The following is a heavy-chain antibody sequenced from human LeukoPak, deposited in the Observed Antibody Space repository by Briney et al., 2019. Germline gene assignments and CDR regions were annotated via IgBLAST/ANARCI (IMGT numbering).Heavy chain of an antibody. D-gene: IGHD6-6*01. CDR2: IYYSGST. CDR1: GGSISSYY. Sequence: PSETLSLTCTVSGGSISSYYWSWIRQPPGKGLEWIGYIYYSGSTNYNPSLKSRVTISVDTSKNQFSLKLSSVTAADTAVYYCASYFEYSSSSSWFDPWGQGTLVTVSS. J-gene: IGHJ5*02. CDR3: ASYFEYSSSSSWFDP. V-gene: IGHV4-59*01.